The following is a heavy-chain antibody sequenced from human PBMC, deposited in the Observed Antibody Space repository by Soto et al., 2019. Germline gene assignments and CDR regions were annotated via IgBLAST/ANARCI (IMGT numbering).Heavy chain of an antibody. CDR1: GFSLSTIAMR. CDR2: IDWDDDK. Sequence: SGPTLVNPTQILSLTCTFSGFSLSTIAMRVSWIRQPPGKALEWLARIDWDDDKFYGTSLKTRLTISKDTSKNQVVLKMTNMDPVDTATYYCARIAPRGSSWYFDYWGQGTLVTVSS. D-gene: IGHD6-13*01. CDR3: ARIAPRGSSWYFDY. V-gene: IGHV2-70*04. J-gene: IGHJ4*02.